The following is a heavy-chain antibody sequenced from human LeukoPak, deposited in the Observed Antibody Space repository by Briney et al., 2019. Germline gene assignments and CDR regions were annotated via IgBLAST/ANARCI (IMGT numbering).Heavy chain of an antibody. CDR2: INPNGGGT. V-gene: IGHV1-46*01. CDR3: AAWGSSSSPLPGMDV. CDR1: GGTFSSYA. J-gene: IGHJ6*02. Sequence: ASVKVSCKASGGTFSSYAISWVRQAPGQGLEWMGVINPNGGGTSYAQKFQGRVTMTRDTSTSTVYMELSSLRSEDTAVYYCAAWGSSSSPLPGMDVWGQGTTVTVSS. D-gene: IGHD6-13*01.